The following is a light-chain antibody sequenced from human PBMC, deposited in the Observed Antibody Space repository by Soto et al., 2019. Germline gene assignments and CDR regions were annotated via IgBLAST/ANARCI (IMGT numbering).Light chain of an antibody. CDR3: QQYYNWPRT. CDR2: FAS. Sequence: EIVMTQSPATLSVSPGERVALSCRASQSISSSLAWYQQKPGQAPRLLIYFASTWATGIATRFSGSGSGTEFTLTIRSLQSEDFAVYYCQQYYNWPRTFGQGTKVEIK. V-gene: IGKV3-15*01. CDR1: QSISSS. J-gene: IGKJ1*01.